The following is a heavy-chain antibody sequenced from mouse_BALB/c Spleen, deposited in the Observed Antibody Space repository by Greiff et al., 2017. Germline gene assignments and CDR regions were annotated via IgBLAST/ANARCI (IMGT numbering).Heavy chain of an antibody. V-gene: IGHV1-7*01. CDR3: ARGGVLLRRADV. CDR2: INPSTGYT. D-gene: IGHD1-1*01. CDR1: GYTFTSYW. J-gene: IGHJ1*01. Sequence: QVQLQQSGAELAKPGASVKMSCKASGYTFTSYWMHWVKQRPGQGLEWIGYINPSTGYTEYNQKFKDKATLTADKSSSTAYMQLSSLTSEDSAVYYCARGGVLLRRADVWGAGTTVTVSS.